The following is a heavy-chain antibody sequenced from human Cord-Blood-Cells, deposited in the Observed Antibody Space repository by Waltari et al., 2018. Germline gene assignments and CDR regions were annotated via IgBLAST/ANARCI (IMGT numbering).Heavy chain of an antibody. Sequence: QVQLQQCGAGLLKPSETLSLTCAVYGGSFSGYYWGWIRQSPGKGLEWIGEINHSESTNYNPDFKSRFTISVDTAKNRCCLKRSAVAAADTDVYYGARGPYSSSFPLDYWGQGTLVTVSS. CDR1: GGSFSGYY. J-gene: IGHJ4*02. V-gene: IGHV4-34*01. D-gene: IGHD6-6*01. CDR2: INHSEST. CDR3: ARGPYSSSFPLDY.